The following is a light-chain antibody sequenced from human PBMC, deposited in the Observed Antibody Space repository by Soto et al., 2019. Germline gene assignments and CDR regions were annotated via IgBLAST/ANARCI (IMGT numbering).Light chain of an antibody. CDR1: SSNIGAGYD. CDR2: RNS. J-gene: IGLJ1*01. V-gene: IGLV1-40*01. Sequence: QSVLTQPPSVCGAPGQSVTISCTGSSSNIGAGYDVHWYQQLPGTAPKLLIYRNSNRPSGVPDRFSGSKSGTSASLAITGLQDEDEADYYCQTYDKTLSTSGYVFGTGTRSPS. CDR3: QTYDKTLSTSGYV.